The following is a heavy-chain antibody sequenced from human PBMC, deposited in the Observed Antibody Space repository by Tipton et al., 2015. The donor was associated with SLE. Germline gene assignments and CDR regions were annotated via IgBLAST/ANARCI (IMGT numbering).Heavy chain of an antibody. CDR3: ARTPGSGWQYYLDY. CDR2: VDYIGST. Sequence: TLSLTCTVSGGSISTYYWNWIRQSPGKGLEWIGYVDYIGSTNYNPSLKSRLTILVHRYKNQFSLKLSSVTAADTAVYFCARTPGSGWQYYLDYWGQGTLVTVSS. CDR1: GGSISTYY. D-gene: IGHD6-19*01. V-gene: IGHV4-59*01. J-gene: IGHJ4*02.